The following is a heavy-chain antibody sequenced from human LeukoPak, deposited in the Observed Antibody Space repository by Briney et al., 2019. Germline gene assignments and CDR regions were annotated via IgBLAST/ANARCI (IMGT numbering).Heavy chain of an antibody. CDR2: INHSGTT. J-gene: IGHJ5*02. CDR1: GGTFSGYY. D-gene: IGHD6-19*01. CDR3: ARGEAGPNWFDP. Sequence: SDTLSLTCAVQGGTFSGYYWTWLRQPPGKGLEWIGEINHSGTTNYNPSLKSRVSISVDTSKNQFSLKLSSVTAADTAVYYCARGEAGPNWFDPWGQGTLVTVSS. V-gene: IGHV4-34*01.